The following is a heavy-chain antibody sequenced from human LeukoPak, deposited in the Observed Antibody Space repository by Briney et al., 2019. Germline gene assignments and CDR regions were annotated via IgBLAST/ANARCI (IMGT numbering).Heavy chain of an antibody. V-gene: IGHV3-30*03. CDR2: ISYDGSNK. CDR1: GFTFSSYG. CDR3: ARGFYGGNSAGYNWLDP. D-gene: IGHD4-23*01. J-gene: IGHJ5*02. Sequence: PGRSLRLSCAASGFTFSSYGMHWVRQAPGKGLEWVAVISYDGSNKYYADSVKGRFTISRDNSKNTLYLQMNSLRAEDTAVYYCARGFYGGNSAGYNWLDPWGQGTLVTVSS.